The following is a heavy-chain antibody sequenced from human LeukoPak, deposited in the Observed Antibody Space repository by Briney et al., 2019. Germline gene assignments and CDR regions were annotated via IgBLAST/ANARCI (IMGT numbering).Heavy chain of an antibody. Sequence: GGSLRLSCGASGYSFSSYWMHWVRHVPGKGLVWVSRINGAGTTTTYADSVKGRFTISRDNAKNTLSLEMDSLRVEDTAVYYCIRGVSGYYSYYAMDVWGQGTTVIVSS. CDR3: IRGVSGYYSYYAMDV. D-gene: IGHD1-26*01. V-gene: IGHV3-74*01. J-gene: IGHJ6*02. CDR1: GYSFSSYW. CDR2: INGAGTTT.